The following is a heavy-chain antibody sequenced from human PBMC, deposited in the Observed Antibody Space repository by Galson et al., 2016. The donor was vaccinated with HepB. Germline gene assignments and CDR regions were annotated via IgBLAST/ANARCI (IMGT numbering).Heavy chain of an antibody. V-gene: IGHV3-48*02. CDR1: GFTFRTFS. CDR3: ARGLYSNRFDL. Sequence: SLRLSCAASGFTFRTFSMDWVRQAPGKGLEWVPYIRCDSDTIYYADSVKGRFTISRDNAKSSLNLQMNALRDEDTAVYYCARGLYSNRFDLWGQGTPVTVS. D-gene: IGHD4-11*01. CDR2: IRCDSDTI. J-gene: IGHJ5*02.